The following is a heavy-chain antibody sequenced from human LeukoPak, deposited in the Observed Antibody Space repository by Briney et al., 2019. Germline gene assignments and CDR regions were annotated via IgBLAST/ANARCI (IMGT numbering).Heavy chain of an antibody. CDR2: IYYSGST. D-gene: IGHD1-14*01. V-gene: IGHV4-39*07. Sequence: SQTLSLTCTVSGGSISSSSYYWGWIRQPPGKGLEWIGSIYYSGSTYYNPSLKSRVTISVDTSKSQFSLKLTSVTAADTAVYYCARHPASNREYFQHWGQGTLVTVSS. CDR1: GGSISSSSYY. J-gene: IGHJ1*01. CDR3: ARHPASNREYFQH.